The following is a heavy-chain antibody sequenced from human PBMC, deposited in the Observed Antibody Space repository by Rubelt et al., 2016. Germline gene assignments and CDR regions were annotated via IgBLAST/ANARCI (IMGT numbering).Heavy chain of an antibody. J-gene: IGHJ4*02. D-gene: IGHD6-13*01. CDR2: ISESGGGT. CDR3: ARALLLNSNWYYFDY. Sequence: GLEWVSTISESGGGTYYADSVKGRFTISRDNSKNTLYLRMNSLRAEDTAVYYCARALLLNSNWYYFDYWGQGTLVTVSS. V-gene: IGHV3-23*01.